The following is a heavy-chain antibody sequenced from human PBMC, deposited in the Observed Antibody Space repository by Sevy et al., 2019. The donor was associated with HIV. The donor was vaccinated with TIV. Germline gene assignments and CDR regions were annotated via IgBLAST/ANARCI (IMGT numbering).Heavy chain of an antibody. CDR3: ARVRGGGVYYYYYYMDL. CDR1: GGSFSGYY. J-gene: IGHJ6*03. D-gene: IGHD3-10*01. V-gene: IGHV4-34*01. Sequence: WETLSLTCAVYGGSFSGYYWSWIRQSPGKGLEWIGNINRSGSTNYNPSLKSRVTMSVDTSKNQFSLKLSSVTAADTAVYYCARVRGGGVYYYYYYMDLWGKGTTVTVSS. CDR2: INRSGST.